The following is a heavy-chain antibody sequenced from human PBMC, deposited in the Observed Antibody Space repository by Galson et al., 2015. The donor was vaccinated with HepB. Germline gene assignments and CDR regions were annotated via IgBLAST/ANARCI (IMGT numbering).Heavy chain of an antibody. V-gene: IGHV1-58*01. J-gene: IGHJ4*02. CDR3: AAGYCSGGSCYPFDY. CDR1: GFTFTSSA. CDR2: IVVGSGNT. Sequence: SVKVSCKASGFTFTSSAVQWVRQARGQRLEWIGWIVVGSGNTNYAQKFQERVTITRDMSTSTAYMELSSLRSEDTAVYYCAAGYCSGGSCYPFDYWGQGALVTVSS. D-gene: IGHD2-15*01.